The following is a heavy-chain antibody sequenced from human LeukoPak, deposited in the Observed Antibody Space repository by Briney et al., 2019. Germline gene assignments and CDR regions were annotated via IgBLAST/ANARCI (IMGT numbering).Heavy chain of an antibody. V-gene: IGHV1-69*05. CDR2: IIPIFGTA. Sequence: ASVKVSCKASGGTFSSYAISWVRQAPGQGLEWMGGIIPIFGTANYAQKFQGRVTITTDESTSTAYMELSSLRSEDTAVYYCARSEYSGYDLYSYGPGGIPWGQGTLVTVSS. D-gene: IGHD5-12*01. CDR1: GGTFSSYA. CDR3: ARSEYSGYDLYSYGPGGIP. J-gene: IGHJ5*02.